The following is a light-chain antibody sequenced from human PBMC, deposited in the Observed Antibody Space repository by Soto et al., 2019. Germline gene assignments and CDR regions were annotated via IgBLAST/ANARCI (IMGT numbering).Light chain of an antibody. V-gene: IGLV2-8*01. J-gene: IGLJ1*01. CDR2: EVV. CDR1: KNDIGVYDF. CDR3: FSHRSGDSHV. Sequence: QSVLTQPPSASGSPGQSVTISCTGTKNDIGVYDFVSWYQHHPGKAPRLIIYEVVQRPSGVPDRFSGSKTGNTASLTISGLQAEDEADYYCFSHRSGDSHVFGTGTKVTVL.